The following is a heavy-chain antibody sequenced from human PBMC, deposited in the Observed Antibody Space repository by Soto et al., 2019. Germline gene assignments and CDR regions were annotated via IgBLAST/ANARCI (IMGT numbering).Heavy chain of an antibody. CDR1: GGTFSSYT. V-gene: IGHV1-69*02. J-gene: IGHJ6*03. D-gene: IGHD2-15*01. CDR3: AAGLQEAFYYYYYMDV. CDR2: IIPILGIA. Sequence: ASVKVSCKASGGTFSSYTISWVRQAPGQGLGWMGRIIPILGIANYAQKFQGRVTITADKSTSTAYMELSSLRSEDTAVYYCAAGLQEAFYYYYYMDVWGKGTTVTVSS.